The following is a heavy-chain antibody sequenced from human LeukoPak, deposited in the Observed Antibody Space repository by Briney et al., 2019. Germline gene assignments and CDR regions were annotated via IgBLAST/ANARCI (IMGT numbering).Heavy chain of an antibody. Sequence: GGSLRLSCAASGFTFSSYGMSWVRQAPGKGLEWVSAITGIGDNTNYADSVKGRFTISRDNSKNTLYLQMNRLRAEDTAIYYCAKGPRALEHYTHLFDYWGQGTLVTVSS. CDR3: AKGPRALEHYTHLFDY. CDR2: ITGIGDNT. J-gene: IGHJ4*02. D-gene: IGHD1/OR15-1a*01. CDR1: GFTFSSYG. V-gene: IGHV3-23*01.